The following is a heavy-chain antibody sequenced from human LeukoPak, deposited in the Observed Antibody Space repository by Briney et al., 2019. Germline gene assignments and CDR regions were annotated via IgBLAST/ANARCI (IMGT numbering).Heavy chain of an antibody. V-gene: IGHV3-30*02. CDR3: AKDVNVGGDYFDY. CDR2: IRYDGSIK. D-gene: IGHD3-10*01. Sequence: PGGSLSLSCAASGFPFRSYGMHWVRQAPGKGLEGVAFIRYDGSIKYYVDSVKGRFTISRDNSKNTLYLQMNSLRAEDTAVYYCAKDVNVGGDYFDYWGQGTLVTVSS. J-gene: IGHJ4*02. CDR1: GFPFRSYG.